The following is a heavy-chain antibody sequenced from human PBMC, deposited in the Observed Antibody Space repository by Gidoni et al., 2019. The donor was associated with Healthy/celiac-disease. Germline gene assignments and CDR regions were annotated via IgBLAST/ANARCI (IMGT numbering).Heavy chain of an antibody. CDR1: GYSISSGYY. J-gene: IGHJ5*02. CDR3: ARLPYSSGWYNWFDP. V-gene: IGHV4-38-2*01. Sequence: QVQLQESGPGLVKPSETLSLTCAVSGYSISSGYYWGWIRQPPGKGLEWIGSIYHSGSTYYNPSLKSRVTISVDTSKNQFSLKLSSVTAADTAVYYCARLPYSSGWYNWFDPWGQGTLVTVSS. CDR2: IYHSGST. D-gene: IGHD6-19*01.